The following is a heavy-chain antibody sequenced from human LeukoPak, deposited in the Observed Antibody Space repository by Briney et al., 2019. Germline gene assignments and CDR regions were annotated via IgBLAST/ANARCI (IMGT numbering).Heavy chain of an antibody. Sequence: SETLSLTCIVSGGSISTSAYYWGWIRQPPGEGLQWIGSIYYSGNTYYNSSLKSRVTISVDTSTSQFSLRLSSVTAADTAVYYCARSVDTAILTSDYWGQGTLVTVSS. J-gene: IGHJ4*02. D-gene: IGHD5-18*01. V-gene: IGHV4-39*01. CDR3: ARSVDTAILTSDY. CDR1: GGSISTSAYY. CDR2: IYYSGNT.